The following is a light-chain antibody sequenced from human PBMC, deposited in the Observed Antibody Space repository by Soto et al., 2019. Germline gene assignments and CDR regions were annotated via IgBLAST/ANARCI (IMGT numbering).Light chain of an antibody. CDR3: QQRYSWPPIT. Sequence: EIVMTQSPATLSVSPGERATLSCRASHSVRSYLLWYQQKPGQAPRLLISDASNRATGIPARFSGSGSGTDFTLTISSLEPEDFAVYYCQQRYSWPPITFGQGTRLEIK. CDR1: HSVRSY. J-gene: IGKJ5*01. V-gene: IGKV3-11*01. CDR2: DAS.